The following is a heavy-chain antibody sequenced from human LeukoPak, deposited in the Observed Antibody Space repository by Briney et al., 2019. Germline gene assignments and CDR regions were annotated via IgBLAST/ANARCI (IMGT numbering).Heavy chain of an antibody. CDR2: FEPESAEI. D-gene: IGHD3-10*01. Sequence: ASEKVSCKISGYTLSELSMHWVRQAPGKGLEWMGGFEPESAEIIHAQKFQGRVTMTEDTSTDTAYLELSSLKSEDTAVYYCAAGTYYSLTTVYWGQGTLVTVSS. V-gene: IGHV1-24*01. J-gene: IGHJ4*02. CDR1: GYTLSELS. CDR3: AAGTYYSLTTVY.